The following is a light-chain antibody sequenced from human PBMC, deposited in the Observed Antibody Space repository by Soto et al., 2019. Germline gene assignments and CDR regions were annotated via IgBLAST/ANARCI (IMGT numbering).Light chain of an antibody. CDR1: ESISRW. CDR2: KAS. CDR3: QQYSDHWT. J-gene: IGKJ1*01. V-gene: IGKV1-5*03. Sequence: DVQMTPSPSTLSASVGDRVTITCRASESISRWLAWYQQKPGKAPKLLIYKASSLESGVPSRFSGSGSGTEFTLTINSLQADDVATYYCQQYSDHWTFGQGTKVDIK.